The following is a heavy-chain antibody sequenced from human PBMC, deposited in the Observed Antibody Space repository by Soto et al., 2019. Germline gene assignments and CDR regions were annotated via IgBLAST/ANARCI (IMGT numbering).Heavy chain of an antibody. V-gene: IGHV3-30-3*01. CDR1: GFIFSGYA. D-gene: IGHD5-12*01. CDR3: AKETNAYEIDY. Sequence: QVRLVESGGGVVQPGRSLRLSCAASGFIFSGYAMHWVRQAPGKGLEWVAVISYDGNTQYYADSVKGRFTVSRDNSKNIPYVQMNNLRAEDTAIYYCAKETNAYEIDYWGQGTLVTVSS. CDR2: ISYDGNTQ. J-gene: IGHJ4*02.